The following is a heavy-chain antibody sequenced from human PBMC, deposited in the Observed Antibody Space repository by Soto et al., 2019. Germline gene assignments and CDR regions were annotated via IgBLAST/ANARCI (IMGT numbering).Heavy chain of an antibody. V-gene: IGHV4-59*01. CDR2: IYYSGSI. CDR3: ARCLFSYGARFDP. D-gene: IGHD1-26*01. CDR1: GGSISSYY. J-gene: IGHJ5*02. Sequence: QVQLQESGPGLVKPLETLSLTCTVSGGSISSYYWSWIRQPPGKGLEWIGYIYYSGSINYNPSLKSRVTISVDTSKNQFSLKLSSVTAADTAVYYCARCLFSYGARFDPWGQGTLVTVSS.